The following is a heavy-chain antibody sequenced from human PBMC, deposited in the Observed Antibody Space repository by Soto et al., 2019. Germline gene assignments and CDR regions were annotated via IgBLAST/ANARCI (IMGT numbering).Heavy chain of an antibody. V-gene: IGHV4-30-4*01. CDR3: ARDSGSYYNGLGYYYYGMDV. D-gene: IGHD3-10*01. Sequence: SETLSLTCTVSGGSISSGDYYWSWIRQPPGKGLDWIGYIYYSGSTYYNPSLKSRVTISVDTSKNQFSLKLSSVTAADTAVYYCARDSGSYYNGLGYYYYGMDVWGQGTTVTVSS. CDR1: GGSISSGDYY. CDR2: IYYSGST. J-gene: IGHJ6*02.